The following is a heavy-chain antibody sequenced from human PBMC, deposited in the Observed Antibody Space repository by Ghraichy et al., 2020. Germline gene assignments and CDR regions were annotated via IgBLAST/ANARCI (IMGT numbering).Heavy chain of an antibody. CDR1: GDSVSSNSAA. CDR2: TYYRSKWYN. Sequence: ISGDSVSSNSAAWNWIRQSPSRGLEWLGRTYYRSKWYNDYAVSVKSRITINPDTSKNQFSLQLNSVTPEDTAVYYCAREGESYSGSYPPPLDYWGQGTLVTVSS. CDR3: AREGESYSGSYPPPLDY. J-gene: IGHJ4*02. D-gene: IGHD1-26*01. V-gene: IGHV6-1*01.